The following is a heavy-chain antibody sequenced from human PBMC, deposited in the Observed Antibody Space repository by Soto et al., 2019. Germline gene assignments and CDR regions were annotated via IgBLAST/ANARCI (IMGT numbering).Heavy chain of an antibody. Sequence: PGGSLRLSCAASGFTFSSYGMHWVRQAPGKGLEWVAVIWCDGSNKYYADSVKGRFTISRDNSKNTLYLQMNSLRAEDTAVYYCARDRLRFLEWSISGFDYWGQGTLVTVSS. D-gene: IGHD3-3*01. CDR2: IWCDGSNK. V-gene: IGHV3-33*01. CDR3: ARDRLRFLEWSISGFDY. J-gene: IGHJ4*02. CDR1: GFTFSSYG.